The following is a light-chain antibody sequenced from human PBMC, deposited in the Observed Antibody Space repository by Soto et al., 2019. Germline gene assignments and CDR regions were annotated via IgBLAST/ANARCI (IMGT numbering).Light chain of an antibody. CDR3: SSYTRSSTLV. Sequence: QSALTQPASVSGSPGQSITISCTGTNSDVGGYDYVSWYQQHPGKAPKLMIYEVNNRPSGVSNRFSGSKSGNMASLTISGLQAEDEADYYCSSYTRSSTLVFGGGTKLTVL. CDR1: NSDVGGYDY. J-gene: IGLJ3*02. CDR2: EVN. V-gene: IGLV2-14*01.